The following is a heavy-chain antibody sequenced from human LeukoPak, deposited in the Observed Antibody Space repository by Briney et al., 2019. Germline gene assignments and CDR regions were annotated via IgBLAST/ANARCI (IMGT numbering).Heavy chain of an antibody. CDR2: IHHSGST. CDR3: ARGPLALGDY. D-gene: IGHD2-21*01. Sequence: PSETLSLTCAVYGGSFSGYYWRWIRQPPGKGLEWIGEIHHSGSTNYNPSLKSPVTISVYTSKNQFSLKLSSVTAADTAVYYWARGPLALGDYWGEGALVTVSS. V-gene: IGHV4-34*01. J-gene: IGHJ4*02. CDR1: GGSFSGYY.